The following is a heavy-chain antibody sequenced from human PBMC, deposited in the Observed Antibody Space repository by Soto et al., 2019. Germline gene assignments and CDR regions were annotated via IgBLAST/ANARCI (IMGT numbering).Heavy chain of an antibody. CDR2: IWYDGTNR. D-gene: IGHD6-13*01. J-gene: IGHJ4*01. Sequence: QVQLVESGGGVVQPGTSLRLSCAASGFTFSSYGMHWVRQGPGKGLEWVAVIWYDGTNRYYADSMKGRFTISRDDSKNTVYLQVDSLRAGDTAVYYCARDGYRNSWYFLDYWGHGTLVTVSS. CDR1: GFTFSSYG. CDR3: ARDGYRNSWYFLDY. V-gene: IGHV3-33*01.